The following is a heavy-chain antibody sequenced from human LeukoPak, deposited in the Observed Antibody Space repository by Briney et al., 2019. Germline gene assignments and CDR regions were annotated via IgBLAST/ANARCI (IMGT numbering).Heavy chain of an antibody. Sequence: PGGSLRLSCAASGFTFSSSWMHWVRQAPGKGLVWVSRTNNDGSSTSYADSVKGRFTISRDNTKNTLYLQMNSLRTEDTAGYCCAGDLPSGTSGFVFDPWGQGTLVTVSS. CDR3: AGDLPSGTSGFVFDP. J-gene: IGHJ5*02. CDR2: TNNDGSST. D-gene: IGHD5-12*01. CDR1: GFTFSSSW. V-gene: IGHV3-74*01.